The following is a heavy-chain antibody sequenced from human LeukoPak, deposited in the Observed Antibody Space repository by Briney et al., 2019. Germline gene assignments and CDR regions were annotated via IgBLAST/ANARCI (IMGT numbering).Heavy chain of an antibody. CDR3: AKGVSGYYCADDAFDI. J-gene: IGHJ3*02. CDR2: ISGSGGST. CDR1: GFTFNTYA. V-gene: IGHV3-23*01. Sequence: PGGSLRLSCAASGFTFNTYAMSWVRQARGKGLEWISDISGSGGSTYYADSVKGRFTISRDNSKNTLYLQMNSLRAEDTAIYYCAKGVSGYYCADDAFDIWGQGTMVTVSS. D-gene: IGHD3-22*01.